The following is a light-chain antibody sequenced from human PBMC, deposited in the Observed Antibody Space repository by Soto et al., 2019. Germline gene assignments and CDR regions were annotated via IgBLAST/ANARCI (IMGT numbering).Light chain of an antibody. V-gene: IGKV1-9*01. Sequence: IQLTQSPSSLSASVGDRVTITCRASQGISSYLAWYQQKPGKAPKLLIYAASTLQSGVPSRFSGSGSGTEFTLTIRSLQTDDFATYYCQHYNSYSEAFGQGTKVDIK. J-gene: IGKJ1*01. CDR1: QGISSY. CDR2: AAS. CDR3: QHYNSYSEA.